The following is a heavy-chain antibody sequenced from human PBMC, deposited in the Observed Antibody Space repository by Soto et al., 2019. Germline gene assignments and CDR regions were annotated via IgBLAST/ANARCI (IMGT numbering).Heavy chain of an antibody. CDR2: ISPTTSHI. V-gene: IGHV3-21*01. Sequence: EVHLVESGGGLVKPGGSLRLSCAVSGFTFSSCTMNWVRQAPGKGLEWVSSISPTTSHIYYADSVKGRFTISRDNAKISLFLQRNSLRAEDTAVYYCSGCSGGACHQNYGMDVWGQGTTVTVSS. CDR3: SGCSGGACHQNYGMDV. D-gene: IGHD2-15*01. J-gene: IGHJ6*02. CDR1: GFTFSSCT.